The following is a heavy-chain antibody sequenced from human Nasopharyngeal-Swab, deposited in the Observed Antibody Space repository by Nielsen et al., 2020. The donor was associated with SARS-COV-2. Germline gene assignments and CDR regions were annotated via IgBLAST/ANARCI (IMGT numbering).Heavy chain of an antibody. CDR2: IYHSGST. CDR1: GGSISSSSYY. J-gene: IGHJ6*02. D-gene: IGHD6-13*01. V-gene: IGHV4-39*01. CDR3: ARAGAWPQLVTGYYYYGMVV. Sequence: ESLKISCTVSGGSISSSSYYWGWIRQPPGTGLEWIGSIYHSGSTYYNPSLKSRVSLSLDTSKNQPSLKLSSLTAADTAVYYCARAGAWPQLVTGYYYYGMVVWGQGTTVAVSS.